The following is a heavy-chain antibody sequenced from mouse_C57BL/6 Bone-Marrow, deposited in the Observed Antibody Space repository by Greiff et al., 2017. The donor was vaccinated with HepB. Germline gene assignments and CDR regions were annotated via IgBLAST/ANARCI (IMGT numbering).Heavy chain of an antibody. Sequence: DVMLVESGGGLVQPGGSLKLSCAASGFTFSDYYMYWVRQTPEKRLEWVAYISNGGGSTYYPDTVKGRFTISRDNAKNTLYLQMSRLKSEDTAMYYCATGSSYYFDYWGQGTTLTVSS. D-gene: IGHD1-1*01. CDR2: ISNGGGST. J-gene: IGHJ2*01. CDR1: GFTFSDYY. CDR3: ATGSSYYFDY. V-gene: IGHV5-12*01.